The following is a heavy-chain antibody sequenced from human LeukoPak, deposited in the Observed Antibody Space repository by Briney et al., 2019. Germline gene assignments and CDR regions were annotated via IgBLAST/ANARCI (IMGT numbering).Heavy chain of an antibody. Sequence: GGSLRLSCAASGFTVSSNYMSWVRQAPGKGLEWVSVTYSGGSTYYADSVKGRFTISRDNSKNTLYLQMNSLRAEDTAVYYCAYSVWAFPTNAFDIWGQGTMVTVSS. J-gene: IGHJ3*02. CDR3: AYSVWAFPTNAFDI. CDR2: TYSGGST. CDR1: GFTVSSNY. V-gene: IGHV3-66*02. D-gene: IGHD5-18*01.